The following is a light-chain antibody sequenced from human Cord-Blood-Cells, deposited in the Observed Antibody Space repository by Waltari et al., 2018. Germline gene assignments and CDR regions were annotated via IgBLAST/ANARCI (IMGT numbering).Light chain of an antibody. V-gene: IGKV3-20*01. CDR3: QQYGSSPYT. CDR1: QSVSSSY. J-gene: IGKJ2*01. Sequence: EIVLTQSPGTLSLSPADRATLSCRASQSVSSSYLAWYQQKPGQAPRLLIYGASSRATGIPDRFSGSGSGTDFTLTISRLEPEDFAVYYCQQYGSSPYTFGQGTKLEIK. CDR2: GAS.